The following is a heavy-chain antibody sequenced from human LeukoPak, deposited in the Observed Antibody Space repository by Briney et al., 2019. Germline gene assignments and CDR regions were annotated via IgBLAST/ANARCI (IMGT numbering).Heavy chain of an antibody. CDR2: INHSGST. Sequence: SETLSLTCAVYGGSFSGYYWSWIRQPPGKGLEWIGEINHSGSTYYNPSLKSRVTISVDTSKNQFSLKLSSVTAADTAVYYCARDRSRVYYFDYWGQGTLVTVSS. D-gene: IGHD1-14*01. J-gene: IGHJ4*02. CDR3: ARDRSRVYYFDY. CDR1: GGSFSGYY. V-gene: IGHV4-34*01.